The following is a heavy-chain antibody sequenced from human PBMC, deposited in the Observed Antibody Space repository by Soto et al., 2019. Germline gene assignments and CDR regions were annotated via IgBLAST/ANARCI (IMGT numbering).Heavy chain of an antibody. Sequence: PGGSLRLSCVVSGFTFSDYCMNWVRQAPGRGLEWVASISSGGNFIYYADSVRGRFTISRDNAENSLYLQMNSLGVEDTATYYCAXTIIAFGEVIAPHWFDPWGQGTQVTVSS. CDR3: AXTIIAFGEVIAPHWFDP. V-gene: IGHV3-21*06. CDR2: ISSGGNFI. J-gene: IGHJ5*02. CDR1: GFTFSDYC. D-gene: IGHD3-16*02.